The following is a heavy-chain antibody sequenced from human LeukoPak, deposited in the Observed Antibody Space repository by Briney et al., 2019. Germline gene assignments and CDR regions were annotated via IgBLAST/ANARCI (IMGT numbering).Heavy chain of an antibody. CDR3: ARLPVGYCSSTSCYNLFDY. V-gene: IGHV5-51*01. D-gene: IGHD2-2*02. J-gene: IGHJ4*02. Sequence: GESLKISCKGSGYSFTSYWIGWVRQMPGKGLEWMGIIYPGDSDTRYSPSFQGQVTILADKSISTAYLQWSSLKASDTAMYYCARLPVGYCSSTSCYNLFDYWGQGTLVTVSS. CDR1: GYSFTSYW. CDR2: IYPGDSDT.